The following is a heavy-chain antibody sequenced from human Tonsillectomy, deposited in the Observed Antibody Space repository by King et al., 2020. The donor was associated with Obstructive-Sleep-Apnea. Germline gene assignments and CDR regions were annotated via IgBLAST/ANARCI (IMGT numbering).Heavy chain of an antibody. Sequence: VQLVESGGGLVKPGGSLRLSCAASGFTFNNAWMSWVRQAPGKGLEWVGRIKSKTDGGTTDYAAPVKGRFTISRDDSKNTLYLHMNSLKTEDTAVYYCTTKVTLATARVDYWGQGTLVTVSS. CDR1: GFTFNNAW. CDR2: IKSKTDGGTT. J-gene: IGHJ4*02. CDR3: TTKVTLATARVDY. V-gene: IGHV3-15*01. D-gene: IGHD4-17*01.